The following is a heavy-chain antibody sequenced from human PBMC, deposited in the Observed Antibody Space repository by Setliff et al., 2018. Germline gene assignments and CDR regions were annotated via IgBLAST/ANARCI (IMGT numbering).Heavy chain of an antibody. J-gene: IGHJ4*02. CDR3: ARESRYYYDNLGTLDY. V-gene: IGHV4-38-2*02. D-gene: IGHD3-22*01. CDR2: IYHTGST. CDR1: GYSISSDSY. Sequence: PSETLSLTCAVSGYSISSDSYWGWIRQPPGKGLEWIASIYHTGSTYYNPSLKSRVSISVDTSKNQFSLKLSSVTAADTAVYYCARESRYYYDNLGTLDYWGQGTLVTVSS.